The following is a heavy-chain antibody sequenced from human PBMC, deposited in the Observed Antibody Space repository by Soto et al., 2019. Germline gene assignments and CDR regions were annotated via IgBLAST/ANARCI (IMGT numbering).Heavy chain of an antibody. CDR1: GGSISSGDYY. Sequence: QVQLQESGPGLVKPSQTLSLTCTVSGGSISSGDYYWSWIRQPPGKGLEWVGYLHSSGSSNYNPSPKRRSTMSVDTYKEQFSLNLSSVTAADTAVYYCARSMAVTHSLFDYWGQGTPVTVSS. V-gene: IGHV4-30-4*01. CDR2: LHSSGSS. J-gene: IGHJ4*02. CDR3: ARSMAVTHSLFDY. D-gene: IGHD6-19*01.